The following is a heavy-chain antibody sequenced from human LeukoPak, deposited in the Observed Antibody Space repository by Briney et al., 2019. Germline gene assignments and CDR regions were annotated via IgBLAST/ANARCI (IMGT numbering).Heavy chain of an antibody. Sequence: ASVKVSCKAPGYTFTSYGISWVRQAPGQGLEWMGWISAYNGNTNYAQKLQGRVTMTTDTSTSTAYMELRSLRSDDTAVYYCARQQLVRGWFDPWGQGTLVTVSS. J-gene: IGHJ5*02. CDR3: ARQQLVRGWFDP. CDR1: GYTFTSYG. CDR2: ISAYNGNT. D-gene: IGHD6-13*01. V-gene: IGHV1-18*01.